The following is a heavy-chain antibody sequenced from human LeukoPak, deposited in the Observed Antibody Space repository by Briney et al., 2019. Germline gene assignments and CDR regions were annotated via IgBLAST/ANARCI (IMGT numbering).Heavy chain of an antibody. CDR1: GFTFCDYA. V-gene: IGHV3-49*04. D-gene: IGHD5-12*01. CDR3: TRAIVATKDY. Sequence: GGSLRLSCTGSGFTFCDYAMNWVRQAPGKGLEWVGFIRSINYGGTTEYAASVKGRFTISRDDSKSIAYLQMNSLKTEDTAVYYCTRAIVATKDYWGQGTLVTVSS. J-gene: IGHJ4*02. CDR2: IRSINYGGTT.